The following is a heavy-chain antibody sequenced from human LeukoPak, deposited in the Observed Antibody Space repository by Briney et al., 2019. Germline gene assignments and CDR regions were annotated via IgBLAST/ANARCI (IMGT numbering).Heavy chain of an antibody. CDR1: RYTFTSYD. J-gene: IGHJ3*02. CDR3: ARNYDFWSGYSTDAFDI. Sequence: ASVKVSCKASRYTFTSYDINWVRQATGQGLEWMGWMNPNSGNTGYAQKFQGRVTITRKTSISTAYMELSSLRSEDTAVYYCARNYDFWSGYSTDAFDIWGQGTMVTVSS. D-gene: IGHD3-3*01. V-gene: IGHV1-8*01. CDR2: MNPNSGNT.